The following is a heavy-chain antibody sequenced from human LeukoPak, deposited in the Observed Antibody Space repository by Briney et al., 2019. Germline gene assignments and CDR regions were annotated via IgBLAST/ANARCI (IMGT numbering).Heavy chain of an antibody. D-gene: IGHD4-17*01. CDR2: INPNSGGT. CDR3: ARHMTTANNWFDP. V-gene: IGHV1-2*04. J-gene: IGHJ5*02. CDR1: GYTFTGQY. Sequence: ASVKVSCKAPGYTFTGQYIHWVRQAPGQGLEWMGWINPNSGGTNYEQKFQGWVIMTRDTSISTAYMELSSLRYDDTAVYYCARHMTTANNWFDPWGQGTLVTVSS.